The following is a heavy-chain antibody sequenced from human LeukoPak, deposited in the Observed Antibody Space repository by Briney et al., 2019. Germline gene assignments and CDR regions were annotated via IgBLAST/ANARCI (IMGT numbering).Heavy chain of an antibody. D-gene: IGHD3-10*01. Sequence: GGSLRLSCAASGFTFDDYGMSWVRQAPGKGLEWVSGINWNGGSTGYADSVKGRFTISRDNAKNSLYLQMNSLRAEDTALYHCARDLEIWPYYYGSGSSLGYWGQGTLVTVSS. V-gene: IGHV3-20*01. CDR2: INWNGGST. CDR1: GFTFDDYG. CDR3: ARDLEIWPYYYGSGSSLGY. J-gene: IGHJ4*02.